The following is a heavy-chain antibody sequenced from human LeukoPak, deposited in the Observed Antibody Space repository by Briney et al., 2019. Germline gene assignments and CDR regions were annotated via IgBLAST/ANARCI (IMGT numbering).Heavy chain of an antibody. D-gene: IGHD3-22*01. CDR2: IGTAGDT. CDR3: ARGPLSYDSSGYYFDY. Sequence: GGSLRLSCAASGFTFSSYDMHWVRQATGKGLEWVSAIGTAGDTYYPGSVKGRSTISRENAKNSLYLQMNSLRAGDTAVYHCARGPLSYDSSGYYFDYWGQGTLVTVSS. CDR1: GFTFSSYD. J-gene: IGHJ4*02. V-gene: IGHV3-13*01.